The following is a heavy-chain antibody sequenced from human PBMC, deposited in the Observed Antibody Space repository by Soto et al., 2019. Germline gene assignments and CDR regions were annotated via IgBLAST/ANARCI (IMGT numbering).Heavy chain of an antibody. CDR3: ARSGYYRTYYYYYGMDV. V-gene: IGHV4-4*02. CDR2: IYHSGST. D-gene: IGHD3-22*01. CDR1: GGSISSSNW. Sequence: SLTCAVSGGSISSSNWWSWVRQPPGKGLEWIGEIYHSGSTNYNPSLKSRVTISVDKSKNQFSLKLSSVTAADTAVYYCARSGYYRTYYYYYGMDVWGQGTTVTVSS. J-gene: IGHJ6*02.